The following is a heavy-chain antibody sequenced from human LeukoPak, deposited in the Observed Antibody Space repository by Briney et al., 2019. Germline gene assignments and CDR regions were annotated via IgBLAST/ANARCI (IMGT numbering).Heavy chain of an antibody. V-gene: IGHV1-69*13. CDR1: GGTFSSYA. Sequence: SVKVSCKASGGTFSSYAISWVRQAPGQGLEWMGGIIPIFGTANYAQKFQGRVTITADESTSTAYMELSSLRSEDTAVYYCARPSGSLGEANPGGDYWGQGTLVTVSS. D-gene: IGHD3-10*01. CDR2: IIPIFGTA. CDR3: ARPSGSLGEANPGGDY. J-gene: IGHJ4*02.